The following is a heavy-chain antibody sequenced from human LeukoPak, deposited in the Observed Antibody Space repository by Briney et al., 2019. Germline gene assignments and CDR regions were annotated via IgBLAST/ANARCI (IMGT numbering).Heavy chain of an antibody. CDR2: ISYDGSNK. J-gene: IGHJ3*02. V-gene: IGHV3-30-3*01. CDR1: GFTFSSYA. Sequence: GGSLRLSCAASGFTFSSYAMHWVRQAPGKGLEWVAVISYDGSNKYYADSVKGRFTISRDNSKNTLYLQMNSLRAEDTAVYYCASPSRLGYCSGGSCLLDAFDIWGQGTMVTVSS. CDR3: ASPSRLGYCSGGSCLLDAFDI. D-gene: IGHD2-15*01.